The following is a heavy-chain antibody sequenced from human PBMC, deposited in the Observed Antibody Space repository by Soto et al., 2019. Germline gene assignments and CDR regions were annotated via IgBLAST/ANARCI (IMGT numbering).Heavy chain of an antibody. CDR3: ARDGGRHSGGIDY. CDR2: IIPIFGTA. CDR1: GGSFSSYS. Sequence: QVQLVQSGAEVKKPGSSMKVSCKASGGSFSSYSINWVRQAPGQGLEWMGEIIPIFGTANYAQKLQGRVTITADESTSTAYMELSSLRSEDKAVYYCARDGGRHSGGIDYWGQGTLVTVSS. D-gene: IGHD1-26*01. J-gene: IGHJ4*02. V-gene: IGHV1-69*01.